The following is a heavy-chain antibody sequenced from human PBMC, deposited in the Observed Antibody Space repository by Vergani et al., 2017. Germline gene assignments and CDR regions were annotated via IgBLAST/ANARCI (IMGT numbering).Heavy chain of an antibody. Sequence: VQLVESGGGVVQPGRSLRLSCAASGFTFSSYAMHWVRQATGKGLEWVSAIGTAGDTYYPGSVKGRFTISRENAKNSLYLQMNSLRAEDTAVYYCAKDQAGAMIWRALYFDYWGQGTLVTVSS. CDR2: IGTAGDT. D-gene: IGHD3/OR15-3a*01. CDR1: GFTFSSYA. V-gene: IGHV3-13*04. J-gene: IGHJ4*02. CDR3: AKDQAGAMIWRALYFDY.